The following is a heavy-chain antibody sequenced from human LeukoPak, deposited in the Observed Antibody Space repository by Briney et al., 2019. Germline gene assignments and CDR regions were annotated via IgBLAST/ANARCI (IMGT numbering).Heavy chain of an antibody. CDR2: IYYSGST. CDR3: ARDIVVVPAAIRYFDY. V-gene: IGHV4-59*01. CDR1: GGSISSYY. D-gene: IGHD2-2*02. Sequence: PSETLSLTCTVSGGSISSYYWSWLRQPPGKGLEWVGYIYYSGSTNYNPSLKSRVTISVDTSKNQFSLKLSSVTAADTAVYYCARDIVVVPAAIRYFDYWGQGTLVTVSS. J-gene: IGHJ4*02.